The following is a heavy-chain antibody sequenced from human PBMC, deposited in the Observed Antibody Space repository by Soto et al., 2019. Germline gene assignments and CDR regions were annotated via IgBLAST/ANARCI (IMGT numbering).Heavy chain of an antibody. V-gene: IGHV4-59*01. CDR3: ARVGGIRPTTNFDY. CDR2: IYYSGST. D-gene: IGHD3-16*01. CDR1: GGSISSYY. J-gene: IGHJ4*02. Sequence: SETLSLTCTVSGGSISSYYWSWIRQPPGKGLEWIGYIYYSGSTNYNPSLKSRVTISVDTSKNQFSLKLSSVTAADTAAYYCARVGGIRPTTNFDYWGQGTLVTVSS.